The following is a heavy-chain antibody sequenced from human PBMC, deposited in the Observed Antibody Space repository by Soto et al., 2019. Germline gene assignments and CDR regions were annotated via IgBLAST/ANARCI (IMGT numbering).Heavy chain of an antibody. CDR3: ARDFDDGTPYDSVWGSYRYTRFDY. J-gene: IGHJ4*02. V-gene: IGHV1-46*01. Sequence: ASVKVSCKASGYTFTSYYMHWVRQAPGQGLEWMGIINPSGGSTSYAQKFQGRVTMTRDTSTSTVYMELSSLRSEDTAVYYCARDFDDGTPYDSVWGSYRYTRFDYWGQGTLVTVSS. CDR2: INPSGGST. CDR1: GYTFTSYY. D-gene: IGHD3-16*02.